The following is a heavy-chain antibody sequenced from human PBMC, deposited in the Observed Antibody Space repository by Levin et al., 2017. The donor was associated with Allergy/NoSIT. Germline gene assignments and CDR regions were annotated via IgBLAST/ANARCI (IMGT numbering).Heavy chain of an antibody. J-gene: IGHJ4*02. CDR3: TTQFQW. Sequence: GESLKISCAASGFSLSNSWMNWVRQAPGKGLEWIGRISSKPDGAATDYAAPLKGRFTISRDDSTNTLYLQMNSLKAEDTAIYYCTTQFQWWGQGTLVTVSS. CDR2: ISSKPDGAAT. V-gene: IGHV3-15*01. D-gene: IGHD6-19*01. CDR1: GFSLSNSW.